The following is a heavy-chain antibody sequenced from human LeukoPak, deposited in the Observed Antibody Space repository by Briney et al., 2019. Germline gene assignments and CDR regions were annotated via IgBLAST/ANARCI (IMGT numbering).Heavy chain of an antibody. CDR2: INGDGSLK. CDR3: ARNLHYQTFDF. D-gene: IGHD3-10*01. V-gene: IGHV3-7*01. CDR1: GFTFSNYY. Sequence: PGGSLRLSCAASGFTFSNYYMDWVRQAPGKGLEWVANINGDGSLKDYADSVQGRVTISRDSAQNSVYLQMNSLTAEDTAVYYCARNLHYQTFDFWGQGTMVTVSS. J-gene: IGHJ3*01.